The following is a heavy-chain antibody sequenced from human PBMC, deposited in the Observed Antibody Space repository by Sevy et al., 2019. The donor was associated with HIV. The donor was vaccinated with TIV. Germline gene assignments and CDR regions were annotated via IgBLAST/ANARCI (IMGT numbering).Heavy chain of an antibody. CDR1: GDSVSGGNYY. Sequence: SETLSLTCTVSGDSVSGGNYYWSWIRQPPGKGLEWIGYIDYSGITNYNPSLKSRVTISIDTSKNQFSLRLTSVTAADTAVYYCARGLFGYWGQGTLVTVSS. CDR2: IDYSGIT. V-gene: IGHV4-61*01. CDR3: ARGLFGY. J-gene: IGHJ4*02.